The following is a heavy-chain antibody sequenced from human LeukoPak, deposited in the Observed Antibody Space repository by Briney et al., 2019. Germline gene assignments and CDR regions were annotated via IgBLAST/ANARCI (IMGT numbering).Heavy chain of an antibody. CDR1: GGSFSGYY. V-gene: IGHV4-34*01. J-gene: IGHJ3*02. D-gene: IGHD4-23*01. CDR2: INHSGST. Sequence: SETLSLTCAVYGGSFSGYYRSWIRQPPGEGLEWIGEINHSGSTNYNPSLKSRVTISVLTSKNRFSLKLSSVTAADTAVYYCATLTGGDDAFDIWGQGTMVTVSS. CDR3: ATLTGGDDAFDI.